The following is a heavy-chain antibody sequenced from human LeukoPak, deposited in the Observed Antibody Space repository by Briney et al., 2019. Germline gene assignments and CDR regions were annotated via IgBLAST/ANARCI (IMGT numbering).Heavy chain of an antibody. CDR1: GTSITSYY. V-gene: IGHV4-59*08. CDR3: AKWASDNRAFDL. D-gene: IGHD2-8*01. CDR2: GHYSGNT. Sequence: PSEALSLTCTVSGTSITSYYWNWIRHAPEQGPEWIGYGHYSGNTKYNPPLKSRVTISVDTSKNQFSLRLSSVTAADTAAYFCAKWASDNRAFDLWGQGTLVTVSS. J-gene: IGHJ4*02.